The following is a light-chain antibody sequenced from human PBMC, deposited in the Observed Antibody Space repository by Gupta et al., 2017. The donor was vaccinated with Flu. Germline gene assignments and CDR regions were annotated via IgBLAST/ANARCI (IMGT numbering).Light chain of an antibody. CDR3: SSYGGNSNFWV. V-gene: IGLV2-8*01. CDR1: SSDIGGYNY. CDR2: EVT. Sequence: QSVTISCTGTSSDIGGYNYVSWYQQHPGKAPKLMIFEVTRRPSGVSDRFSGSKSGNTASLTVSGLQADDEADYYCSSYGGNSNFWVFGGGTTLTVL. J-gene: IGLJ3*02.